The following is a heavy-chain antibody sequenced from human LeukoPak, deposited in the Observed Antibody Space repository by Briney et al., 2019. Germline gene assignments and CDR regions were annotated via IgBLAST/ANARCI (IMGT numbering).Heavy chain of an antibody. Sequence: ASVKVSCKVSGCTLTELSMHWVRQAPGKGLEWMGGFDPEDGETIYAQKFQGRVTMTEDTSTDTAYMELSSLRSEDTAVYYCATVGYYYGSGSYFDYWGQGTLVTVSS. V-gene: IGHV1-24*01. J-gene: IGHJ4*02. CDR2: FDPEDGET. CDR3: ATVGYYYGSGSYFDY. D-gene: IGHD3-10*01. CDR1: GCTLTELS.